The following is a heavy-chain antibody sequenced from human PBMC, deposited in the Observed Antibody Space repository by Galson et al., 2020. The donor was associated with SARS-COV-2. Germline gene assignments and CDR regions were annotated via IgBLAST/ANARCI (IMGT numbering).Heavy chain of an antibody. CDR3: ARGEGRVTLVRGGIICFDS. D-gene: IGHD3-10*01. CDR2: ISYSGST. CDR1: GGALSSGNYY. V-gene: IGHV4-31*03. J-gene: IGHJ4*02. Sequence: ASETLSLTCTVSGGALSSGNYYWSWIRQHPGKGLEWIGYISYSGSTKYNSSLKSRLTISVDTSKNQFSLNLSSVTAADTAVYYCARGEGRVTLVRGGIICFDSWGQGTLVTVSA.